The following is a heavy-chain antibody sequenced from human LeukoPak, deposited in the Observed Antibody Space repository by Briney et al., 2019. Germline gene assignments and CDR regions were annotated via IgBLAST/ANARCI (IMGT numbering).Heavy chain of an antibody. Sequence: GESLKISCKASGYSFNNYWIVWVRQVAGRGLEWMGIILPGDHDIRYSPSFEGQVTISDDKSNRTAYLEWSSLKASDTAMFYCVRLDSSGYYYGVQYWGQGTLVTVSS. J-gene: IGHJ1*01. CDR1: GYSFNNYW. D-gene: IGHD3-22*01. CDR2: ILPGDHDI. V-gene: IGHV5-51*01. CDR3: VRLDSSGYYYGVQY.